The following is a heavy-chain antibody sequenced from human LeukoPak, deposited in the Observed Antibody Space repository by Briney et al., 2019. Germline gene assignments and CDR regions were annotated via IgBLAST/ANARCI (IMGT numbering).Heavy chain of an antibody. CDR1: GFTFSSYA. D-gene: IGHD3-10*01. Sequence: GGSLRLSCAASGFTFSSYAMSWVRQAPGKGLEWVSAISGSGGSTYYADSVKGRFTISRDNSKNKLYLQMNSLRAEDTAVYYCAKDDKDGSGSYYNNWFDPWGQGTLVTVSS. CDR3: AKDDKDGSGSYYNNWFDP. CDR2: ISGSGGST. V-gene: IGHV3-23*01. J-gene: IGHJ5*02.